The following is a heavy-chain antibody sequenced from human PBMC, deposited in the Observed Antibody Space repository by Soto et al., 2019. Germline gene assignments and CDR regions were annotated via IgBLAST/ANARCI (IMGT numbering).Heavy chain of an antibody. J-gene: IGHJ4*02. V-gene: IGHV4-31*03. D-gene: IGHD3-3*01. CDR2: IYYSGST. Sequence: SETLSLTCTVSGGSISSGVYYWSWIRQHPGKGLEWIGYIYYSGSTYYNPSLKSRVTISVDTSKNQFSLKLSSVTAADTAVYYCARVPPIFGVVITPYYFDYWGQGTLVTVSS. CDR3: ARVPPIFGVVITPYYFDY. CDR1: GGSISSGVYY.